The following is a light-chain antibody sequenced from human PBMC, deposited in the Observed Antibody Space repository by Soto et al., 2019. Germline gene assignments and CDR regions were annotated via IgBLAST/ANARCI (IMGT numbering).Light chain of an antibody. Sequence: ENVLTQSPGTLSLSPGERATLSCRASQSVSSSYLAWYQQKPGQAPRLLIYGASSRATGIPDRFSGSGSGTDFTLTISRLEPEDFAMYDCHQYGSSPPVTFGQGTRLEIK. J-gene: IGKJ5*01. CDR3: HQYGSSPPVT. CDR1: QSVSSSY. V-gene: IGKV3-20*01. CDR2: GAS.